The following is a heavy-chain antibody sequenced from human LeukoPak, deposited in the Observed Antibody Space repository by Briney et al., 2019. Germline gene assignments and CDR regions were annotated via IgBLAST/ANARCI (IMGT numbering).Heavy chain of an antibody. CDR3: ARDNYDILTGCSWFDP. V-gene: IGHV1-8*01. J-gene: IGHJ5*02. D-gene: IGHD3-9*01. CDR1: GYTFTSYD. Sequence: ASVKVSCKASGYTFTSYDINWVRQATGQGLEWMGWMNPNSGNTGYAQKFPGRVTMTRNTSISTAYMELSSLRSEDTAVYYCARDNYDILTGCSWFDPWGQGTLVTVSS. CDR2: MNPNSGNT.